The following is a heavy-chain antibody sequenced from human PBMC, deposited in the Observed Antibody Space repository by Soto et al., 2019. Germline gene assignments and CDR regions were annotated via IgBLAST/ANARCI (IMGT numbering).Heavy chain of an antibody. J-gene: IGHJ6*03. V-gene: IGHV3-48*01. Sequence: GGSLRLSCAASGFTFSSYSMNWVRQAPGKGLEWVSYISSSSSTIYYADSVKGRFTISRDNAKNSLYLQMNSLRAEDTAVYYCARDEFNGAAAGTHYYYYMDVWGKGTTVTVSS. D-gene: IGHD6-13*01. CDR1: GFTFSSYS. CDR3: ARDEFNGAAAGTHYYYYMDV. CDR2: ISSSSSTI.